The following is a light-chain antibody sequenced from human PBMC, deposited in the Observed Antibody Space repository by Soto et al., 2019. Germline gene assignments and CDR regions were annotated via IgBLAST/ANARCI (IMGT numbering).Light chain of an antibody. CDR2: GAS. V-gene: IGKV3-15*01. CDR1: QSVSSS. CDR3: QQYNNWPPYT. Sequence: EIVMTQSPGTLSVSPGERATLSCRASQSVSSSLAWYQQRPGQAPRLLIYGASTRATGVPARFSGSGSGTAFTLTIISLQSEDFAVYYCQQYNNWPPYTFGQGTKLQTK. J-gene: IGKJ2*01.